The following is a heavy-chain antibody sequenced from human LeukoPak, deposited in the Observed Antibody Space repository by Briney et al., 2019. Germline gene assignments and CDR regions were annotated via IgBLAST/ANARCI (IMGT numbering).Heavy chain of an antibody. V-gene: IGHV3-21*01. CDR1: GFTFSSYS. D-gene: IGHD3-22*01. J-gene: IGHJ4*02. CDR3: ARELGSSSYPSS. Sequence: GGSLRLSCAASGFTFSSYSMNWVRQAPGKGLEWVSSISSTSIYIYYTDSVKGRFTISRDNAKNSLYLQMSSLRAEDTAIYYCARELGSSSYPSSWGQGTLATVSS. CDR2: ISSTSIYI.